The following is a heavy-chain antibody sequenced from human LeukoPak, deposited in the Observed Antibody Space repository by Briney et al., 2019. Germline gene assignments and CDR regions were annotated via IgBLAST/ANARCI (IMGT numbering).Heavy chain of an antibody. V-gene: IGHV4-4*07. CDR3: ARLKWGRYYDSSGYPYYFDY. J-gene: IGHJ4*02. Sequence: SETLSLTCTVSRGSTSTYYWSWIRQPAGKGLEWIGRIYPSGNTNFNPSLMSRVTMSIDTSKNQFSLKLSSVTAADTAVYYCARLKWGRYYDSSGYPYYFDYWGQGTLVTVSS. CDR2: IYPSGNT. D-gene: IGHD3-22*01. CDR1: RGSTSTYY.